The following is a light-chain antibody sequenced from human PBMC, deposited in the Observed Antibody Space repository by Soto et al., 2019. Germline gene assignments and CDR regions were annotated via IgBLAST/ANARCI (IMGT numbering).Light chain of an antibody. CDR1: SSNIGSNT. CDR2: NND. Sequence: QSVLTQPPSASGTPGQRVTISCSGSSSNIGSNTVNWYHHLPGTAPKILIYNNDQRPSGVPDRFSGSKSGTSASLAISGRQSEDEADYYCAAWDDSLNGPVFGGGTKLTVL. CDR3: AAWDDSLNGPV. V-gene: IGLV1-44*01. J-gene: IGLJ3*02.